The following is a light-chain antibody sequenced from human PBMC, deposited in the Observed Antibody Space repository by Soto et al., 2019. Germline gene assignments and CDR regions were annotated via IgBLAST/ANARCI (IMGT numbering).Light chain of an antibody. J-gene: IGLJ3*02. CDR3: KSFAGNNYLM. Sequence: QSVLTQPPSASGSPGQSVTISCTGTSSDVGGYNYVSWYQQHPGKAPKLLIYEVTKWASGVPDRFSGSKSGNTASLTVSGLQAEDEAYYYCKSFAGNNYLMFGGGTKLTVL. V-gene: IGLV2-8*01. CDR2: EVT. CDR1: SSDVGGYNY.